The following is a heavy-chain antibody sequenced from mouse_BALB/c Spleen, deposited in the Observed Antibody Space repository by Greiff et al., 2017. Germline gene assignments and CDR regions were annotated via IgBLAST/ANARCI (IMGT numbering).Heavy chain of an antibody. J-gene: IGHJ4*01. CDR2: IWRGGST. D-gene: IGHD1-1*01. CDR3: AKTVITTVVATPSYAMDY. Sequence: QVQLKESGPSLVQPSQSLSITCTVSGFSLTSYGVHWVRQSPGKGLEWLGVIWRGGSTDYNAAFMSRLSITKDNSKSQVFFKMNSLQADDTAIYYCAKTVITTVVATPSYAMDYWGQGTSVTVSS. CDR1: GFSLTSYG. V-gene: IGHV2-5-1*01.